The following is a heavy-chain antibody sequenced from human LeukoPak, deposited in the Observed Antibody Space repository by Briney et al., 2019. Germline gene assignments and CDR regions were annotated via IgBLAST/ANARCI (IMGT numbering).Heavy chain of an antibody. Sequence: SSVKVSCKASGGTFSSYAISWVRHAPGQGLEWMGGIIPIFGTANYAQKFQGRVTITTDESTSTAYMELSSLRSEDTAVYYCARAAGVDCSSTSCSEGYYYYYYMDVWGKGTTVTVSS. CDR1: GGTFSSYA. V-gene: IGHV1-69*05. D-gene: IGHD2-2*01. CDR3: ARAAGVDCSSTSCSEGYYYYYYMDV. J-gene: IGHJ6*03. CDR2: IIPIFGTA.